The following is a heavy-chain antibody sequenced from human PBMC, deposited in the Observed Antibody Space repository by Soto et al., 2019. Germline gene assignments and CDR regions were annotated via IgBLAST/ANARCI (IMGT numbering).Heavy chain of an antibody. D-gene: IGHD1-1*01. CDR1: GGTFSSYT. CDR2: IIPILGIA. Sequence: QVQLVQSGAEVKKPGSSVKVSCKASGGTFSSYTISWVRQAPGQGLEWMGRIIPILGIANYAQKFQGRVTITADKTQSTAYKELGRLRSEDTAVYYRSEGHERGPAWFDPWGQGTLVTVSS. V-gene: IGHV1-69*02. CDR3: SEGHERGPAWFDP. J-gene: IGHJ5*02.